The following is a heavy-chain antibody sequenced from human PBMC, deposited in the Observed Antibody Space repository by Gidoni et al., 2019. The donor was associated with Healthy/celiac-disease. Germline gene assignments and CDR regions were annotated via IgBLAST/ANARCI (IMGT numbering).Heavy chain of an antibody. V-gene: IGHV3-7*01. D-gene: IGHD3-3*01. Sequence: SGFTFSSYWMSWVRQAPGKGLEWVANIKQDGSEKYYVDSVKGRFTISRDNAKNSLYLQMNSLRAEDTAVYYCARDYYDFWSGYYTGNYFDYWGQGTLVTVSS. J-gene: IGHJ4*02. CDR2: IKQDGSEK. CDR3: ARDYYDFWSGYYTGNYFDY. CDR1: GFTFSSYW.